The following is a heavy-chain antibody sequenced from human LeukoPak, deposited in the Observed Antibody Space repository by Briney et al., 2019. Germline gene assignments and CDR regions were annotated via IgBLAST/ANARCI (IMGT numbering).Heavy chain of an antibody. CDR3: AREGLDDILTGNDAFDI. CDR2: IYYSGST. Sequence: PSETLSLTCTVSGGSISSYYWSWIRQPPGKGLEWIGYIYYSGSTNYNPSLKSRVTISVDTSKNQFSLKLSSVTAADTAVYYCAREGLDDILTGNDAFDIWGQGTMVTVSS. V-gene: IGHV4-59*01. CDR1: GGSISSYY. J-gene: IGHJ3*02. D-gene: IGHD3-9*01.